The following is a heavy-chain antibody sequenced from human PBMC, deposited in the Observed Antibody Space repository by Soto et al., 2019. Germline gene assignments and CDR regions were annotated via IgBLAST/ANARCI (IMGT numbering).Heavy chain of an antibody. Sequence: QVQLVESGGGLVKPGGSLRLSCAASGFTSSDYYMSWIRQAPGKGLEWVSYINSSSSYTNYADSVKGRFTISRDNAKHSLSLQMNSLRAEDTAVYYCARTIVAAGGRRYFDLWGRGTLVTVSS. CDR2: INSSSSYT. D-gene: IGHD6-13*01. V-gene: IGHV3-11*05. CDR3: ARTIVAAGGRRYFDL. J-gene: IGHJ2*01. CDR1: GFTSSDYY.